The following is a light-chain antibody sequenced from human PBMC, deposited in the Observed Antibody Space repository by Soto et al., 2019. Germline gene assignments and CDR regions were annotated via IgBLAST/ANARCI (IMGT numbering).Light chain of an antibody. CDR3: QQRSNWPYT. Sequence: EIVLTQSPATLSLSPGERATLSCRASQSVSSYLAWYQQKPGQAPRLLIYDASNRATGIPARFSGSGPGTDFTLTISTLEPEDFAVYYGQQRSNWPYTFGQGTKLEIK. CDR2: DAS. CDR1: QSVSSY. J-gene: IGKJ2*01. V-gene: IGKV3D-11*02.